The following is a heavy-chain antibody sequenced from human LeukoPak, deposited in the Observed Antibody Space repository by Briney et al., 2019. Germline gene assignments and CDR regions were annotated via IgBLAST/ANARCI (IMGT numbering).Heavy chain of an antibody. Sequence: SETLSLTCTVSGGSISSYYWSWIRQPAGKGLEWIGRIYTSGSTNYNPSLKSRVTMSVDTSKNQFSLKLSSVTAADTAVYYCARGPNYSGYGNFDYWGQGTLVTVSS. CDR2: IYTSGST. CDR1: GGSISSYY. V-gene: IGHV4-4*07. CDR3: ARGPNYSGYGNFDY. D-gene: IGHD5-12*01. J-gene: IGHJ4*02.